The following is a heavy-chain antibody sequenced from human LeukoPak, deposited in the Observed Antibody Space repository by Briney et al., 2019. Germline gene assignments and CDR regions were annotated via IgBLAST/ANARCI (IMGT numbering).Heavy chain of an antibody. D-gene: IGHD1-7*01. CDR2: INHSGST. Sequence: SETLSLTCAVYGGSFSGYYWSWIRQPPGKGLEWIGEINHSGSTNYNPSLKSRVTISVDTSKNQFSLKLSSVTAADTAVYYCARSPTYNWNYVVDSHFDYWGQGTLVTVSS. J-gene: IGHJ4*02. CDR3: ARSPTYNWNYVVDSHFDY. CDR1: GGSFSGYY. V-gene: IGHV4-34*01.